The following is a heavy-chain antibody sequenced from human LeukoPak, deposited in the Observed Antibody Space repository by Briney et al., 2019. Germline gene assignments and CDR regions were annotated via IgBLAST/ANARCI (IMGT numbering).Heavy chain of an antibody. CDR3: ARETWRDCSSSSCHGWFDP. CDR2: INPYSGGI. Sequence: ASVKVSCKASGYSFTDYYMHWVRRAPGQGLEWMGWINPYSGGINYAQKFQGRVTMTRDTSISTAYMELSRLRSDDTAVYYCARETWRDCSSSSCHGWFDPWGQGTLVTVSS. CDR1: GYSFTDYY. V-gene: IGHV1-2*02. D-gene: IGHD2-2*01. J-gene: IGHJ5*02.